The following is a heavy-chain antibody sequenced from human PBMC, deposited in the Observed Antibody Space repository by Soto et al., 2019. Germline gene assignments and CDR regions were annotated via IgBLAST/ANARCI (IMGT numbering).Heavy chain of an antibody. V-gene: IGHV1-18*01. CDR3: ARGRYGDY. CDR1: GYTFTSYG. J-gene: IGHJ4*02. D-gene: IGHD1-1*01. Sequence: QVHLVQSGAEVKKPGASVKVSCKCSGYTFTSYGITWVRQAPGQGLEWMGWISAHNGNTDYAQKLQGRVTVTRDTSTSTAYMELRSLRSDATAVYYCARGRYGDYWGQGARVTVSS. CDR2: ISAHNGNT.